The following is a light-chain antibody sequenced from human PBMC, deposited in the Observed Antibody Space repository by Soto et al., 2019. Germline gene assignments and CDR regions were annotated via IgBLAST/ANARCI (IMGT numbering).Light chain of an antibody. Sequence: IVMTQSPRTLSVSPGERATLSCRASQSISSSLAWYQQKPGQAPRLLIYGASTRATGIPARFSGSGSGTEFTLTISSLQSEDFAVYYCQQYNTWPPVTFGQGTKVEI. CDR2: GAS. J-gene: IGKJ1*01. CDR1: QSISSS. CDR3: QQYNTWPPVT. V-gene: IGKV3-15*01.